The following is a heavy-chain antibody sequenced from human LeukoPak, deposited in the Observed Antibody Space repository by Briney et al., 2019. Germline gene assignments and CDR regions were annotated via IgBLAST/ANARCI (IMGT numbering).Heavy chain of an antibody. CDR3: ARPSDDYGLSY. V-gene: IGHV4-39*01. Sequence: PSETLSLTCTVSGGSISSGDYYWSQIRQHPGRGLEWIGNIYYSGNTYYNPSLKSRVTISVDTSKNQFSLKLMHTPAPDKAVYYCARPSDDYGLSYWGQGTLVIVSS. CDR2: IYYSGNT. J-gene: IGHJ4*02. D-gene: IGHD4-17*01. CDR1: GGSISSGDYY.